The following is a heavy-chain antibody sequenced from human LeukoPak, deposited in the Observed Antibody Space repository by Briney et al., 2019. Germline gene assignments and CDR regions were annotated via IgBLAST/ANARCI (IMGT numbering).Heavy chain of an antibody. CDR3: ARGGGYGSGRPLDY. J-gene: IGHJ4*02. Sequence: PGRSLRLSCAASGYTFSSYGMHWVRQAPGKGLEWVAVIWYDGSSKYYADSVKGRFTISRDNSKNTLYLQMNSLRAEDTAVYYCARGGGYGSGRPLDYWGQGTLVSVSS. D-gene: IGHD3-10*01. CDR2: IWYDGSSK. CDR1: GYTFSSYG. V-gene: IGHV3-33*01.